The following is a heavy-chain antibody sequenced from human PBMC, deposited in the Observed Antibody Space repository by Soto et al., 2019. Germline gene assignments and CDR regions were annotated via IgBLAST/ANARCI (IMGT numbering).Heavy chain of an antibody. CDR3: AREAQGYSYGLNWFDP. J-gene: IGHJ5*02. D-gene: IGHD5-18*01. CDR2: IIPIFGTA. CDR1: GGTFSSYA. V-gene: IGHV1-69*05. Sequence: SVKVSCKASGGTFSSYAISWVRQAPGQGLEWMGGIIPIFGTANYAQKFQGRVTMTTDTSTSTAYMELRSLRSDDTAVYYCAREAQGYSYGLNWFDPWGQGTLVTVSS.